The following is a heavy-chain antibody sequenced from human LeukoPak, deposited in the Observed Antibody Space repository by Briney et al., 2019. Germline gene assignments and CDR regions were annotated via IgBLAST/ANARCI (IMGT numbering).Heavy chain of an antibody. J-gene: IGHJ6*02. CDR1: GFTFSSYS. V-gene: IGHV3-48*04. Sequence: PGGSLRLSCAASGFTFSSYSMNWVRQAPGKGLEWVSYISSSSSTIYYADSVKGRFTISRDNAKNSLYLQMNSLRAEDTAVYYCARGGGAVVVVAAKYYYYGMDVWGQGTTVTVSS. D-gene: IGHD2-15*01. CDR2: ISSSSSTI. CDR3: ARGGGAVVVVAAKYYYYGMDV.